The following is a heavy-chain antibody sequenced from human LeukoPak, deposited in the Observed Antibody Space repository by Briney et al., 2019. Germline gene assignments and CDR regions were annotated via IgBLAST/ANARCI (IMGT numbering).Heavy chain of an antibody. CDR2: INNDGSST. CDR3: ARGGINQFDY. D-gene: IGHD1-1*01. CDR1: GFTFSNYW. V-gene: IGHV3-74*01. J-gene: IGHJ4*02. Sequence: PGGSLRLSCAASGFTFSNYWMRWVRHAPGKVLVWISRINNDGSSTTYADSVKGRFTIYRDNAKNTVYLQMTSLRAEDTAVYYCARGGINQFDYWGQGTPVTVSS.